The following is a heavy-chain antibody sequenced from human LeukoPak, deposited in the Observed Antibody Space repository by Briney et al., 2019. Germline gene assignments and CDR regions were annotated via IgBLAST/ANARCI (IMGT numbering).Heavy chain of an antibody. CDR3: ARETYGDYDFDY. J-gene: IGHJ4*02. CDR2: ISEYNGNK. V-gene: IGHV1-18*01. Sequence: ASVKVSCKASGYTFTSYGISWVRQAPGQGLEWMGWISEYNGNKNYAQRLQGRGTMTTDTSTITAYMERRSLRADDTAVYYCARETYGDYDFDYWGQGTLVTVSS. D-gene: IGHD4-17*01. CDR1: GYTFTSYG.